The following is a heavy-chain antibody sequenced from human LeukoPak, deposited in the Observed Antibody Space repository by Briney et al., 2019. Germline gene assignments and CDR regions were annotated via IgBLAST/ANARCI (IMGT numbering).Heavy chain of an antibody. V-gene: IGHV4-34*01. D-gene: IGHD3-10*01. J-gene: IGHJ3*02. Sequence: PSETLSLTCAVYGGSFSGYYWSWIRQPPGKGLEWIGEINHSGSTNYNPSLKSRVTISVDASKNQFSLKLSSVTAADTAVYYCARDFRLGSDIWGQGTMVTVSS. CDR1: GGSFSGYY. CDR2: INHSGST. CDR3: ARDFRLGSDI.